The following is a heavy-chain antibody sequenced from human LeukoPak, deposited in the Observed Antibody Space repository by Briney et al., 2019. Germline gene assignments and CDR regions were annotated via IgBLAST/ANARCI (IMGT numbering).Heavy chain of an antibody. CDR3: AGDAPCINGVCYPDFAY. J-gene: IGHJ4*02. Sequence: GGSLRLSCGASGFTFSTSWMNWVRQAPGKGLVWVSQINSDGSNTNYADSVKGRFTISRDNAKNTLYLQMNGLRAEETVVYSCAGDAPCINGVCYPDFAYWGREPWSPSP. CDR2: INSDGSNT. D-gene: IGHD2-8*01. V-gene: IGHV3-74*01. CDR1: GFTFSTSW.